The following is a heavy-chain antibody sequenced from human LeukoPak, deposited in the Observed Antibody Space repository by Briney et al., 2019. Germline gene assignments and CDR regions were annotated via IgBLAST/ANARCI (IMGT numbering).Heavy chain of an antibody. CDR1: GFTFSSYA. CDR3: AKDGSDSSSWYPPDYMDV. J-gene: IGHJ6*03. D-gene: IGHD6-13*01. V-gene: IGHV3-30-3*01. CDR2: ISYDGSNK. Sequence: PGRSLRLSCAASGFTFSSYAMHWVRQAPGKGLEWVAVISYDGSNKYYADSVKGRFTISRDNSKNTLYLQMNSLRAEDTAVYYCAKDGSDSSSWYPPDYMDVWGKGTTVTVSS.